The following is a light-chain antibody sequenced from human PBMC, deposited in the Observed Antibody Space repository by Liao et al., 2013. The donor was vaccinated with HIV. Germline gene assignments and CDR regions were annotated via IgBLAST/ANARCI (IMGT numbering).Light chain of an antibody. CDR3: QAWDRNTAI. V-gene: IGLV3-1*01. J-gene: IGLJ2*01. CDR2: QDN. Sequence: SYELTQAPSVSVSPGQTATITCSGDKLGDKYVCWYQQKPGQSPLLVIYQDNKRPSGIPERFSGSNSGNTATLTISGTQPMDEADYYCQAWDRNTAIFGGGTKLTVL. CDR1: KLGDKY.